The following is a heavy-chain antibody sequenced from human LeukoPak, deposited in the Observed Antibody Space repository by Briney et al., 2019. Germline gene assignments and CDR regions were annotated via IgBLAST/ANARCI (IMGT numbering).Heavy chain of an antibody. Sequence: ASVKVSCKASGYTFNSYDINWVRQATGQGLEWMGRIIPSGGSTSYAQKFQGRVTMTRDTSTSTVYMELSSLRSEDTAVYYCARANDFWSGYYTGGGYYFDYWGQGTLVTVSS. J-gene: IGHJ4*02. D-gene: IGHD3-3*01. CDR3: ARANDFWSGYYTGGGYYFDY. CDR2: IIPSGGST. CDR1: GYTFNSYD. V-gene: IGHV1-46*02.